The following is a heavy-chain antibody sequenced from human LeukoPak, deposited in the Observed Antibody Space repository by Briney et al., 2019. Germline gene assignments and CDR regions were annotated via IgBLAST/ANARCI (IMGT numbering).Heavy chain of an antibody. Sequence: GGSLRLSCAASGFTFSSYAMHWVRQAPGKGLEFVSAISTNGAGTYYANSVRGRFPISRDNSRNTLYLQMGSLRAEDMAVYYCARARWSGYYYFGYWGQGTLVTVSS. D-gene: IGHD3-3*01. CDR1: GFTFSSYA. CDR3: ARARWSGYYYFGY. CDR2: ISTNGAGT. V-gene: IGHV3-64*01. J-gene: IGHJ4*02.